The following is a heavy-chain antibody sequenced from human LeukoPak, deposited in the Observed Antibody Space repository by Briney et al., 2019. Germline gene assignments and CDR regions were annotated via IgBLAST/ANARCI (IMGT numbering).Heavy chain of an antibody. J-gene: IGHJ4*02. V-gene: IGHV4-59*01. CDR1: GGSISSYY. CDR3: AKDRGQQWLVSRYFDY. Sequence: SETLSLTCTVSGGSISSYYWSWIRQPPGKGLEWIGYIYYSGSTNYNPSLKSRVTISVDTSKNQFSLKLSSVTAADTAVYYCAKDRGQQWLVSRYFDYWGQGTLVTVSS. D-gene: IGHD6-19*01. CDR2: IYYSGST.